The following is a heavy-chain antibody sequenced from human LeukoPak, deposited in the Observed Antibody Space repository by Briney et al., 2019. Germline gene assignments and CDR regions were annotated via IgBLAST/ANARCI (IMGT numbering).Heavy chain of an antibody. CDR2: INPNSGGT. CDR1: GYTFTGYY. Sequence: ASVKVSCKASGYTFTGYYMHWVRQAPGQGLEWMGWINPNSGGTNYALKFQGRVTMTRDTSISTAYLQWSSLKASDTAMYYCARHPYYYDSSYDYWGQGTLVTVSS. CDR3: ARHPYYYDSSYDY. J-gene: IGHJ4*02. V-gene: IGHV1-2*02. D-gene: IGHD3-22*01.